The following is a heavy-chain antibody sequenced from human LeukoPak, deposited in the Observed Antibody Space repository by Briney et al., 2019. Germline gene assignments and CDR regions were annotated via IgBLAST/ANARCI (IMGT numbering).Heavy chain of an antibody. CDR2: INPNSGGT. CDR3: ARAVYYYDSLDY. D-gene: IGHD3-22*01. CDR1: GYTFTGYY. J-gene: IGHJ4*02. Sequence: VASVKVSCKASGYTFTGYYMHWVRQAPGQGLERMGWINPNSGGTNYAQKFQGRVTMTRDTSISTAYMELSRLRSDDTAVYYCARAVYYYDSLDYWGQGTLVTVSS. V-gene: IGHV1-2*02.